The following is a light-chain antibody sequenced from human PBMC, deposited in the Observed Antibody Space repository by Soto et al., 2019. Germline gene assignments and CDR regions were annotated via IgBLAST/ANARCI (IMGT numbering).Light chain of an antibody. CDR2: DVS. CDR3: QQYNSYSPWT. CDR1: RTISNW. J-gene: IGKJ1*01. V-gene: IGKV1-5*01. Sequence: DIQMTQSPSTLSASVGDRVTITCRASRTISNWLAWYQQKPGMAPKLLIYDVSNLESGVPSRFSGSGSGTEFTLTISRLQPADFATYYSQQYNSYSPWTFGQGTRVEIK.